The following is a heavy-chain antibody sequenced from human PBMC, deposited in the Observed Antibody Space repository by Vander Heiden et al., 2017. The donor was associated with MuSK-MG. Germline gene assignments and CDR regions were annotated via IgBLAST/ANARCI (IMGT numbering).Heavy chain of an antibody. Sequence: QVQLQASGPGLVKPSETLSPTCTVSGGSISSYYWSWIRQPPGKGLEWIGYIYYSGSTNDNPSLKSRVTISVDTSKNQFSLKLSSVTAADTAVYYCARERMGASGYWGQGTLVTVSS. CDR2: IYYSGST. CDR1: GGSISSYY. CDR3: ARERMGASGY. V-gene: IGHV4-59*01. D-gene: IGHD1-26*01. J-gene: IGHJ4*02.